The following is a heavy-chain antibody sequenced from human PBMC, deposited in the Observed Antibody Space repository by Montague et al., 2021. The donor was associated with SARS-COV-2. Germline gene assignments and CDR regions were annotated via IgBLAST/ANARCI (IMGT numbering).Heavy chain of an antibody. J-gene: IGHJ6*02. V-gene: IGHV4-4*07. Sequence: SETLSLTCTVSGGSISSYYWSWIRQPAGKGLEWIGRIYSSGSTNYNPSLKSRVTMSVDTSKNQFSLKLSSVNAADTSLYYCARVRPRSYYYGSGTYTWGGYGMDVWGQGTTVTVSS. CDR2: IYSSGST. CDR3: ARVRPRSYYYGSGTYTWGGYGMDV. D-gene: IGHD3-10*01. CDR1: GGSISSYY.